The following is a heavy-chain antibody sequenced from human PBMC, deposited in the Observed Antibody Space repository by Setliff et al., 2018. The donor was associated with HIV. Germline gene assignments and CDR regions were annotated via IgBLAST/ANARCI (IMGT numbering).Heavy chain of an antibody. D-gene: IGHD2-15*01. V-gene: IGHV1-69*13. CDR2: FLAVLRKP. Sequence: GASVKVFCKASGGTFNSYAFTWVRQAPGQGLEWMGDFLAVLRKPTYAQKFQGRLTIIADESTSTAYMELSDLRSEDTAVYYCASPRSAGTYQGAFYYFLDVWGRGTTVTVSS. J-gene: IGHJ6*03. CDR1: GGTFNSYA. CDR3: ASPRSAGTYQGAFYYFLDV.